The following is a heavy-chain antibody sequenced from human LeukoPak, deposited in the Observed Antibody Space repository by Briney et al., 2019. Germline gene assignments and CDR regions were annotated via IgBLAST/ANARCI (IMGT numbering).Heavy chain of an antibody. V-gene: IGHV3-21*01. CDR2: ISSGSRNI. D-gene: IGHD3-22*01. CDR3: ARGRHTVIVVPSAFDI. CDR1: GFSFSSYS. Sequence: PGGSLRLSCAASGFSFSSYSMNWVRQAPGKGLEWVSFISSGSRNINYADSVKGRFTIPRDNARNSLYLQMNSLRAEDTAVYYCARGRHTVIVVPSAFDIWGQGTMVTVSS. J-gene: IGHJ3*02.